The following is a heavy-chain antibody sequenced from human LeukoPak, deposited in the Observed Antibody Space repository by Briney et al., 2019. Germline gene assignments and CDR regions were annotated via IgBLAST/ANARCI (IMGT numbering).Heavy chain of an antibody. CDR2: IYHSGST. Sequence: NPSETLSLTCTVSGYSISSGYYWGWIRQPPGKGLEWIGSIYHSGSTYYNPSLKSRVTISVDTSKNQFSLKLSSVTAADTAVYYCARSGMATIGYWGQGTLVTVSS. CDR3: ARSGMATIGY. V-gene: IGHV4-38-2*02. D-gene: IGHD5-24*01. J-gene: IGHJ4*02. CDR1: GYSISSGYY.